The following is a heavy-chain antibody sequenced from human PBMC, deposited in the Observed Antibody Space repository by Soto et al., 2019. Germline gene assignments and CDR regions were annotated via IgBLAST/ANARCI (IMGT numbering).Heavy chain of an antibody. Sequence: GGSLRLSCTASGFTFGDYAMSWVRQAPGKGLEWVGFIRSKAYGGTTEYAASVKGRFTISRDDSKSIAYLQMNSLKTEDTAVYYCTREMLVGDWYFDLWGRGTMVTVYS. CDR2: IRSKAYGGTT. CDR1: GFTFGDYA. CDR3: TREMLVGDWYFDL. D-gene: IGHD6-6*01. V-gene: IGHV3-49*04. J-gene: IGHJ2*01.